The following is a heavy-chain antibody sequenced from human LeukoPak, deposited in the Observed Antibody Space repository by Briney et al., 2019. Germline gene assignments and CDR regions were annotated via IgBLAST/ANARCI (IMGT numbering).Heavy chain of an antibody. J-gene: IGHJ4*02. Sequence: GASVKVSCKASGGTFSSYAISWVRQAPGQGLEWMGGIIPIFGIANYAQKFQGRVTITTDESTSTAYMELSSLRSEDTAVYYCARSITYDYALDYWGQGTLVTVSS. V-gene: IGHV1-69*05. D-gene: IGHD3-16*01. CDR2: IIPIFGIA. CDR1: GGTFSSYA. CDR3: ARSITYDYALDY.